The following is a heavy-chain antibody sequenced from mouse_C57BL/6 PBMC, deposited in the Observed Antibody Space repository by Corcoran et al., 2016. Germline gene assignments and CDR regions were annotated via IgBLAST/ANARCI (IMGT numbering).Heavy chain of an antibody. Sequence: EVQLQQSVAELVRPGASVTLSCTASGFNIKNIYMHWVKQRPGQGLEWIGRIDPANGNTRYAPKFQGKATITADTSSNTAYVQLSSLTSEDSAVYFCARSFYYGNYDWYFDVWGTGTTVTVSS. D-gene: IGHD2-1*01. V-gene: IGHV14-3*01. CDR3: ARSFYYGNYDWYFDV. J-gene: IGHJ1*03. CDR1: GFNIKNIY. CDR2: IDPANGNT.